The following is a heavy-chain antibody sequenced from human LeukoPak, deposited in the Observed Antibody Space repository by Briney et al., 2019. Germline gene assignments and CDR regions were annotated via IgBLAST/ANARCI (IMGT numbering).Heavy chain of an antibody. D-gene: IGHD3-10*01. J-gene: IGHJ4*02. CDR2: TIPIFGTA. CDR3: ASRSVPPMRIRGGFDY. Sequence: SVKVSCKASGGTFSSYAISWVRQAPGQGLEWMGGTIPIFGTANYAQKFQGRVTITADESTSTAYMELSSLRSEDTAVYYCASRSVPPMRIRGGFDYWGQGTLITVSS. V-gene: IGHV1-69*13. CDR1: GGTFSSYA.